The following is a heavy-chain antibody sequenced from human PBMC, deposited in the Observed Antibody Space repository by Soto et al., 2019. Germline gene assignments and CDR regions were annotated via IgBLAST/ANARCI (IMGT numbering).Heavy chain of an antibody. CDR2: IIPILSIA. V-gene: IGHV1-69*08. J-gene: IGHJ4*02. Sequence: QVQLVQSGAEVRKPGSSVKVSCKASGGTFSSYTISWVRRAPGQGLEWMGRIIPILSIANYAQKFQGRVTITADKSTSTAYMELSSLRSEDTAVYYCARDRGDGYNLSWGQGTLVTVSS. CDR3: ARDRGDGYNLS. D-gene: IGHD5-12*01. CDR1: GGTFSSYT.